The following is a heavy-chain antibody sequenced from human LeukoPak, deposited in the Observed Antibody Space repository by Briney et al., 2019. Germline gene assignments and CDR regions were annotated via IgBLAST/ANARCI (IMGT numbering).Heavy chain of an antibody. V-gene: IGHV6-1*01. J-gene: IGHJ4*02. CDR1: GDSVSGNSAVA. CDR3: ARGRNSGFDY. Sequence: SQTLSLTCAISGDSVSGNSAVAWNWLRQSPPRGLEWLGGTYYRSKWNNDYAVSVKSRITINPDTSKNQFSLHLNSVTPEDTAVYYCARGRNSGFDYWGQGTLVTVSS. CDR2: TYYRSKWNN. D-gene: IGHD2/OR15-2a*01.